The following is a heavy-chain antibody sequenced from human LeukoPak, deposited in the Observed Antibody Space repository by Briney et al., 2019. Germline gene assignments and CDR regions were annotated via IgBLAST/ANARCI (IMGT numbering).Heavy chain of an antibody. J-gene: IGHJ4*02. V-gene: IGHV1-8*02. CDR2: MNPNSGNT. D-gene: IGHD5-24*01. Sequence: GASVKVSCKASGYTFTSYDINWVRQATGQGLEWMGWMNPNSGNTGYAQKFQGRVTMTRNTSISTAYMELSSLRSEDTAVYYCARGLGDGYNAGSYFDYWGQGTLVTVSS. CDR3: ARGLGDGYNAGSYFDY. CDR1: GYTFTSYD.